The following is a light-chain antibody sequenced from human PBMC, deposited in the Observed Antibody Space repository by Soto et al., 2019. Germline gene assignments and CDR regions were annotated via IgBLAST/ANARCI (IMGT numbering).Light chain of an antibody. J-gene: IGLJ2*01. CDR1: SSNIGAGYD. V-gene: IGLV1-40*01. CDR3: QSYDNSLSGHVV. Sequence: QLVLTQPPSVSGAPGQRVTISCTGSSSNIGAGYDVHWYQQLPGTAPKLLIYGNSNRPSGVPDRFSGSKSGTSASLAITGLQAEDEADYYCQSYDNSLSGHVVFGGGTKVTVL. CDR2: GNS.